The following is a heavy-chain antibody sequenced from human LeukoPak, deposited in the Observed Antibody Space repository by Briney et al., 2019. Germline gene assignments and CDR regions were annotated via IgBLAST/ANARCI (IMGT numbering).Heavy chain of an antibody. CDR1: GFTFSSYS. D-gene: IGHD1-26*01. CDR2: ISSSSSYI. J-gene: IGHJ4*02. CDR3: ARGSGSHNGEGDY. V-gene: IGHV3-21*01. Sequence: KSGGSLRLSCAASGFTFSSYSMNWVRQAPGKGLEWVSSISSSSSYIYYADSVKGRFTISRDNAKNSLYLQMNSLRAEDTAVYYCARGSGSHNGEGDYWGQGTLVTGSS.